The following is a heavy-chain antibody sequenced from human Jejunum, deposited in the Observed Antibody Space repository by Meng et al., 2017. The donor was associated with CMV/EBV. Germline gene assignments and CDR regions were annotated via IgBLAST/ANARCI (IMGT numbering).Heavy chain of an antibody. D-gene: IGHD2-2*01. V-gene: IGHV4-39*07. Sequence: QVQWQESGPGLVKPSETLSLTCTVSGDSISSGRHFWGWIRQAPGKGLEWIATIHYTETTHYNPSLKSRITISVDTSKNQISLKVNSVTAADTAMYYCAADISTAWFYYWGQGTLVTVSS. CDR2: IHYTETT. J-gene: IGHJ4*02. CDR3: AADISTAWFYY. CDR1: GDSISSGRHF.